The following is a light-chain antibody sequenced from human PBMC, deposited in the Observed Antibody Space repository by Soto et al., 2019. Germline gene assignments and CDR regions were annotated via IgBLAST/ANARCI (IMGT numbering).Light chain of an antibody. CDR2: DVT. Sequence: QSVLTQPPSASGSPGQSVTISCTGTSSDVGRYDYVSWYQQYPGEAPKLIIYDVTERPSGVPDRFSGSKSGNTASLTISGLRAEDEAAYSCCSFAGSYSYVFGGGTKVTVL. V-gene: IGLV2-11*01. CDR3: CSFAGSYSYV. J-gene: IGLJ1*01. CDR1: SSDVGRYDY.